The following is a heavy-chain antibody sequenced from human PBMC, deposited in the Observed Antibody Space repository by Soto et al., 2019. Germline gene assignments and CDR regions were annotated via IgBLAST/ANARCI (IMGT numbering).Heavy chain of an antibody. J-gene: IGHJ6*02. CDR3: APQTGTKDYYGMDV. V-gene: IGHV1-8*01. CDR1: GYTFPSND. D-gene: IGHD1-1*01. CDR2: MNPNSGNT. Sequence: ASVKVSCKASGYTFPSNDINWVRQAPGQGLEWMGWMNPNSGNTGYAQKFQGRLTMTRNTSVTTAYMELSSLTSEDTAVYYCAPQTGTKDYYGMDVWGHGITVNVS.